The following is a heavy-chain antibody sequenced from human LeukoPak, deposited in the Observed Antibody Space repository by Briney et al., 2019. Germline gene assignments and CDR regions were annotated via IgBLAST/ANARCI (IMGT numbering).Heavy chain of an antibody. J-gene: IGHJ5*02. D-gene: IGHD2-15*01. CDR1: GGSINSSPYY. V-gene: IGHV4-39*07. CDR3: VRDRGSDCSVNSCYDH. CDR2: IHYSGTL. Sequence: KTSETLSLTCTVSGGSINSSPYYWGWIRQPPGKGLEWIGSIHYSGTLYYNPSLKTRVTISRDTSKNQFSLKLNSVTAADTAMYYCVRDRGSDCSVNSCYDHWGQGTLVAVSS.